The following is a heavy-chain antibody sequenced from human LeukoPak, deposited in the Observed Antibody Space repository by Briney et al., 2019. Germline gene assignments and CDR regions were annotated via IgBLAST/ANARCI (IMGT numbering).Heavy chain of an antibody. V-gene: IGHV1-8*01. CDR1: GYTFTSYD. J-gene: IGHJ3*02. CDR3: ARDVYQLLLYPISSAFDI. CDR2: MNPNSGNT. D-gene: IGHD2-2*02. Sequence: ASVKVSCKASGYTFTSYDINWVRQATGQGLEWMGWMNPNSGNTGYAQKFQGRVTMTRNTSISTAYMELSSLRSEDTAVYYCARDVYQLLLYPISSAFDIWGQGTMVTVSS.